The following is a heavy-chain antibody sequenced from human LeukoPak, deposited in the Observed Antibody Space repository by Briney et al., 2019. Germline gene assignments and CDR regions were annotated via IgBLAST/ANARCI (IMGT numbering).Heavy chain of an antibody. Sequence: GGSLRLSCAASGFTFSSYAMHWVRQAPGKGLEWVAVISYDGSNKYYADSVKGRFTISRDNAKNSLYLQINSLRAEDTAVYYCARDPYSGGYGDYYYYYMDVWGKGTTVTISS. CDR3: ARDPYSGGYGDYYYYYMDV. V-gene: IGHV3-30*04. CDR2: ISYDGSNK. J-gene: IGHJ6*03. CDR1: GFTFSSYA. D-gene: IGHD1-26*01.